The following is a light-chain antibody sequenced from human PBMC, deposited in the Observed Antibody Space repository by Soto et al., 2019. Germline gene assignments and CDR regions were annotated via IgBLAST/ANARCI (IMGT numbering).Light chain of an antibody. CDR3: QHYDSARWT. Sequence: EIVLTQSPGTLSLSPGERATPSCRASQSISSTYLTCYHQRPGQAPRLLIYDASRRATGIPDRFSGSGSGTDFSLTISRLEPEDFAVYYCQHYDSARWTFGLGTKVDIK. CDR2: DAS. J-gene: IGKJ1*01. CDR1: QSISSTY. V-gene: IGKV3-20*01.